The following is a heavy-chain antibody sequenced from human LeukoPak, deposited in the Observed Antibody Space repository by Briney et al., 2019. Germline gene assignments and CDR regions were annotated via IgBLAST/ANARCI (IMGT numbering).Heavy chain of an antibody. CDR3: AREQGYSSSWSIPMDV. V-gene: IGHV1-46*01. J-gene: IGHJ6*04. CDR2: INPSGGST. CDR1: GYTFTSYY. D-gene: IGHD6-13*01. Sequence: ASVKVSCKASGYTFTSYYMHWVRQAPGQGLEWMGIINPSGGSTSYAQKFQGRVTMTRDMSTSTDYMELSSLRSEDTAVYYCAREQGYSSSWSIPMDVWGKGTTVTVSS.